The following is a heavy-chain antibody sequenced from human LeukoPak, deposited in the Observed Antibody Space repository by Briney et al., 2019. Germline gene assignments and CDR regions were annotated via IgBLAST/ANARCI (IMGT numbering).Heavy chain of an antibody. V-gene: IGHV3-21*01. CDR3: ARGDTSMVTAFGY. Sequence: PGGSLRLSCAASGFTFSSYRMNWVSQAPGKGLEWVSSISSSSSYIYYADSVKGRFTISRDNAKNSLYLQMNSLRAEDTAVYYCARGDTSMVTAFGYWVQGTLVTVSS. CDR1: GFTFSSYR. D-gene: IGHD5-18*01. J-gene: IGHJ4*02. CDR2: ISSSSSYI.